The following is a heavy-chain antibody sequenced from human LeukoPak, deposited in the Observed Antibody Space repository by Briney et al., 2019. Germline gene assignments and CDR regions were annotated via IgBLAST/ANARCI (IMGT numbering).Heavy chain of an antibody. CDR1: GLNFSRYG. CDR3: KGRLGVSYVHYFDS. CDR2: ISPDESNQ. J-gene: IGHJ4*02. V-gene: IGHV3-30*03. Sequence: PGGSLSLSCAASGLNFSRYGMHWVRQAPGKGLEWVGVISPDESNQFYADSVKGRFTISRDNSNNTVFLNMNDVRPDDTSFYYVKGRLGVSYVHYFDSWGRGALVTVSS. D-gene: IGHD3-16*01.